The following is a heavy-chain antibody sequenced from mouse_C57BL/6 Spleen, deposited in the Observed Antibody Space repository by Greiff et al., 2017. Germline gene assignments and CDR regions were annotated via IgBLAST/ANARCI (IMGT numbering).Heavy chain of an antibody. D-gene: IGHD1-1*01. V-gene: IGHV1-69*01. J-gene: IGHJ3*01. CDR3: ARYYFGFAD. Sequence: VQLQQPGAELVMPGASVKLSCKASGYTFTSYWMHWVKQRPGQGLEWIGEIYPSDGYTNYNQKFKGKSTLTVDKSSSTAYMQLSSLTSEDSAVYYCARYYFGFADWGTGTLVTVAA. CDR1: GYTFTSYW. CDR2: IYPSDGYT.